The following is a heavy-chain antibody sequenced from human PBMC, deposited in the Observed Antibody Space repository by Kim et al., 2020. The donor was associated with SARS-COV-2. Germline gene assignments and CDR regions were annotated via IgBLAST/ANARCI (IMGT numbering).Heavy chain of an antibody. CDR3: AKDTTDIRGRNFDY. Sequence: GGSLRLSCATSGFIFSSYAMSWVRQAPGKGLEWVSGLSGGGGSTYYADSVKGRFTISRDNSKKTLYLQMNSLRAEDTAIYYCAKDTTDIRGRNFDYWGQGTLVTVSS. J-gene: IGHJ4*02. V-gene: IGHV3-23*01. CDR1: GFIFSSYA. CDR2: LSGGGGST. D-gene: IGHD4-17*01.